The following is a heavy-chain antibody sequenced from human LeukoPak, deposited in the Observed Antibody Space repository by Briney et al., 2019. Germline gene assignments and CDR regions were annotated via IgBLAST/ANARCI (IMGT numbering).Heavy chain of an antibody. CDR3: ARDRGWFDP. Sequence: GGSLRLSCAASRLIVSSNYMAWVRQAPGKGLEWVSVIYSGGKTYYADSVKGRFTISRDNSKNTLHLQMNSLRAEDTAVYYCARDRGWFDPWGLGTLVTVSS. V-gene: IGHV3-66*01. J-gene: IGHJ5*02. CDR2: IYSGGKT. CDR1: RLIVSSNY.